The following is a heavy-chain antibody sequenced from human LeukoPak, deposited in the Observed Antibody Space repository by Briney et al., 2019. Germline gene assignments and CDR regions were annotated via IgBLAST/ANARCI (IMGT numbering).Heavy chain of an antibody. CDR3: ATPKPTGYSSSWFDY. CDR1: GYTLTELS. D-gene: IGHD6-13*01. J-gene: IGHJ4*02. CDR2: FDPEDGET. Sequence: ASVKVSCKVSGYTLTELSMHWVRQAPGKGLEWKGGFDPEDGETIYAQKFQGRVTMTEDTSTDTAYMELSSLRSEDTAVYYCATPKPTGYSSSWFDYWGQGTLVTVSS. V-gene: IGHV1-24*01.